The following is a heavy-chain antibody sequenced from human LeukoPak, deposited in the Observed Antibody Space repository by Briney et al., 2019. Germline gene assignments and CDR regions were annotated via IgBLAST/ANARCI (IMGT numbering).Heavy chain of an antibody. J-gene: IGHJ4*02. V-gene: IGHV4-30-2*01. CDR1: GGSISSGGYY. CDR3: ARGRSFDY. CDR2: INHSGST. Sequence: TSQTLSLTCTVSGGSISSGGYYWSWIRQPPGKGLEWIGEINHSGSTNYNPSLKSRVTISVDTSKNQFSLKLSSVTAADTAVYYCARGRSFDYWGQGTLVTVSS.